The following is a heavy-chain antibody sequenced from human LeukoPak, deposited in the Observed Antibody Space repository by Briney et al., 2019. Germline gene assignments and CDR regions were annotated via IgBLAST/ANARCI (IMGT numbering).Heavy chain of an antibody. CDR2: INPSGGST. J-gene: IGHJ3*02. CDR3: AGVPVMLDAFDI. Sequence: ASVKVSCKAFGYTFTSNYMHWVRQAPGQGLEWMGIINPSGGSTSYAQKFQGRVTMTRDTSTSTVYMELSSLRSEDTAVYYCAGVPVMLDAFDIWGQGTMVTVSS. D-gene: IGHD3-10*02. V-gene: IGHV1-46*01. CDR1: GYTFTSNY.